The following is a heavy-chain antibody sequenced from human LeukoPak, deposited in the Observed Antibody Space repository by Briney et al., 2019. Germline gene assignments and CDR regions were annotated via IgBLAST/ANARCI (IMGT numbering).Heavy chain of an antibody. CDR2: IYYSGST. Sequence: TSETLSLTCTVSGGSISSYYWSWIRQPPGKGLEWIGYIYYSGSTNYNPSLKSRVTISVDTSKNQFSLKLSSVTAADTAVYYCARDDNYGSGSFLDWGQETLVTVSS. D-gene: IGHD3-10*01. J-gene: IGHJ4*02. V-gene: IGHV4-59*01. CDR1: GGSISSYY. CDR3: ARDDNYGSGSFLD.